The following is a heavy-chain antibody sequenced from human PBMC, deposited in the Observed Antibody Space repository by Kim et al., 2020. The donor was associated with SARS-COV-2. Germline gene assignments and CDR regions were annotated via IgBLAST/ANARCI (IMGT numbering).Heavy chain of an antibody. J-gene: IGHJ6*02. D-gene: IGHD2-2*01. CDR2: IWYDGSNK. CDR1: GFTFSSYG. CDR3: ATKGYCSSTSCPRGSYYYGMDV. Sequence: GGSLRLSCAASGFTFSSYGMHWVRQAPGKGLEWVAVIWYDGSNKYYADSVKGRFTISRDNSKNTLYLQMNSLRAEDTAVYYCATKGYCSSTSCPRGSYYYGMDVWGQGTTVTVSS. V-gene: IGHV3-33*01.